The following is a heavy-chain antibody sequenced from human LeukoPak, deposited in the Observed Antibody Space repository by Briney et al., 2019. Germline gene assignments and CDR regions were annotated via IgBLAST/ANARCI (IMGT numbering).Heavy chain of an antibody. D-gene: IGHD3-22*01. CDR1: GFTFNYA. V-gene: IGHV3-23*01. Sequence: GGSLRLSCAASGFTFNYAMSWVRQAPGKGLEWVSTFSGGNTYYADSVKGRFTISRDNSKDTLYLQMSSLRAEDTAVYYCATQWLLNAFDIWGQGTMDTVSS. CDR2: FSGGNT. CDR3: ATQWLLNAFDI. J-gene: IGHJ3*02.